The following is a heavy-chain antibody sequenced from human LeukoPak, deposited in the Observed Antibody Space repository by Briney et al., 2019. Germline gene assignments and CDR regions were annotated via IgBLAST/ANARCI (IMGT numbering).Heavy chain of an antibody. Sequence: GGSLRLSCAASGFTFTSYWMSWVRQAPREELEWVAKIKEDGSEKYYVDSVKGRFTISRDNAKNSVYLQMNSLRAEDTAVYYCAREVGSAARGRWGQGTLVSVSS. D-gene: IGHD1-26*01. CDR3: AREVGSAARGR. J-gene: IGHJ4*02. V-gene: IGHV3-7*05. CDR1: GFTFTSYW. CDR2: IKEDGSEK.